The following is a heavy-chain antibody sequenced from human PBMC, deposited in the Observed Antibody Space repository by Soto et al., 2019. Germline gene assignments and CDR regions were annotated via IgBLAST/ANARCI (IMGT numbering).Heavy chain of an antibody. Sequence: EVQLLESGGNLVEPGGSLRLSCVVSGFTFGSYAMSWVRQAPEKGPEWVAILGGDGFTTYYADSVRGRFTISGDKSNSTLFLQMNSLSAADTGVYYCAKPLRPSLNFFYYMDVWGRGTSVIVSS. CDR3: AKPLRPSLNFFYYMDV. CDR2: LGGDGFTT. CDR1: GFTFGSYA. D-gene: IGHD2-2*01. J-gene: IGHJ6*03. V-gene: IGHV3-23*01.